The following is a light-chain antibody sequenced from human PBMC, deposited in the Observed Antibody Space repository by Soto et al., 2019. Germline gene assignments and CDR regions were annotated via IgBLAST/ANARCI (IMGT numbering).Light chain of an antibody. CDR3: QQYNSYWYT. V-gene: IGKV1-5*03. Sequence: DIQMTQSPSTLSASVGDRVTITCRASQSISSWLAWYQQKPGKAPKLLIYKASSLKSGVPSRFSGRGSGTEFTLTISSLQPDDFATYYCQQYNSYWYTFGQGT. J-gene: IGKJ2*01. CDR2: KAS. CDR1: QSISSW.